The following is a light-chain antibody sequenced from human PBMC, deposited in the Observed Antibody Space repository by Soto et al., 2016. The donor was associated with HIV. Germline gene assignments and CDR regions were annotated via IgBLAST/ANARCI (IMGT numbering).Light chain of an antibody. Sequence: DIQMTQSPSSLSASIGDRVTITCRASQMINSYLNWYQQKPGKAPKLLIYAASSLQVGVPSRFSGSASGTEFTLTINSLQPDDFATYYCQQYNSYSFTFGPGTKVDIK. CDR2: AAS. J-gene: IGKJ3*01. CDR3: QQYNSYSFT. V-gene: IGKV1-39*01. CDR1: QMINSY.